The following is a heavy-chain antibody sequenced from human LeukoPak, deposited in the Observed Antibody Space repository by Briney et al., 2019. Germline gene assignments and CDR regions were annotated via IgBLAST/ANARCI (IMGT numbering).Heavy chain of an antibody. Sequence: GGSLRLSCAASGITFSAYAMNWVRPAPGKGPEWVSAISGSGGSTYYADSVKGRFTISRDNSKNTLYLQMSSLRAEDTAVYYCAKGDSGSYAVDYWGQGTLVTVSS. V-gene: IGHV3-23*01. CDR1: GITFSAYA. CDR2: ISGSGGST. CDR3: AKGDSGSYAVDY. D-gene: IGHD1-26*01. J-gene: IGHJ4*02.